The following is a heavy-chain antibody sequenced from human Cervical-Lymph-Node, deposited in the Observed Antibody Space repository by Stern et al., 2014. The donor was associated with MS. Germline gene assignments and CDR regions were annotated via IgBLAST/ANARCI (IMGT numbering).Heavy chain of an antibody. Sequence: QLQLQESGPGLVKPSQTLSLTCTVSGGSISSASYYWSWIRQPAGKGLEWIGRIYSSGSTNYNPSLKSRVTISEDRPKNKLSRRLSSGTAADTAVYYCASGLGSGYSHWGQGTLVTVSA. D-gene: IGHD3-22*01. V-gene: IGHV4-61*02. CDR3: ASGLGSGYSH. CDR2: IYSSGST. CDR1: GGSISSASYY. J-gene: IGHJ4*02.